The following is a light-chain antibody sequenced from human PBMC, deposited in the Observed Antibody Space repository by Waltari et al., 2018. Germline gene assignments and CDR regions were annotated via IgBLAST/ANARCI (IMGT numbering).Light chain of an antibody. CDR3: QQRSNWPRT. J-gene: IGKJ3*01. CDR2: DAS. CDR1: QSVSSY. V-gene: IGKV3-11*01. Sequence: EIVLTRSPATLSLSPGERATLSCRASQSVSSYLAWYQQKPGQAPRLLIYDASNRATGIPARFSGSGSGTDFTLSISSLEPEDFAVYYCQQRSNWPRTFGPGTKVDIK.